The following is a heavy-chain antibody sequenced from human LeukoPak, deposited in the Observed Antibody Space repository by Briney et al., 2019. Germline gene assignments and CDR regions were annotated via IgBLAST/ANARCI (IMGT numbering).Heavy chain of an antibody. V-gene: IGHV5-51*01. Sequence: GESLKISCKGSGYSFTSYWIGWVRQMPGKGLEWMVIIYPGDSDTKYSPSFQGQVTVAVDKSINTAYLQWSSLQASDTAMYYCARLSSNWNDWGDAFDIWGQGTMVTVSS. CDR3: ARLSSNWNDWGDAFDI. CDR1: GYSFTSYW. J-gene: IGHJ3*02. D-gene: IGHD1-1*01. CDR2: IYPGDSDT.